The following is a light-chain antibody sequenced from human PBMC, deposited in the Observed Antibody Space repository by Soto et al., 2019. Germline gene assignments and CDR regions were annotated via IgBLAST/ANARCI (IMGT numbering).Light chain of an antibody. CDR3: QQYDNLPI. CDR2: DAS. Sequence: DIQMTQSPSSLSASVGDRVTITCQASQDISNYLNWYQQKPGKAPKLLIYDASNLETGVPSRFSGSGSGTDFTFTISSLQPKDIATYYCQQYDNLPIFGGGTKVEIK. V-gene: IGKV1-33*01. J-gene: IGKJ4*01. CDR1: QDISNY.